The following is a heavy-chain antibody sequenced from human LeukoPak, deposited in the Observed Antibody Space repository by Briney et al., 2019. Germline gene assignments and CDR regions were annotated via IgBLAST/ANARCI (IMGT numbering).Heavy chain of an antibody. CDR3: AKGSVIVADAFDI. CDR2: ISWNSGSI. J-gene: IGHJ3*02. CDR1: GFTVSSNY. V-gene: IGHV3-9*01. Sequence: GGSLRLSCAASGFTVSSNYMSWVRQAPGKGLEWVSGISWNSGSIGYADSVKGRFTISRDNAKNSLYLQMNSLRAEDTALYYCAKGSVIVADAFDIWGQGTMVTVSS. D-gene: IGHD2/OR15-2a*01.